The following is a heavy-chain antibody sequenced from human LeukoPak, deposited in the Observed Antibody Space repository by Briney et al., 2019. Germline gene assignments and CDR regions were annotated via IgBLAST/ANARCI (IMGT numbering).Heavy chain of an antibody. CDR2: IYYSGST. D-gene: IGHD3-9*01. V-gene: IGHV4-39*07. CDR3: AREGAGWRYFDWLFSGSWFDP. CDR1: GGSISSSSYY. Sequence: SETLSLTCTVSGGSISSSSYYWGWIRQPPGKGLEWIGSIYYSGSTYYNPSLKSRVTISVDTSKNQFSLKLSSVTAADTAVYYCAREGAGWRYFDWLFSGSWFDPWGQGTLVTVSS. J-gene: IGHJ5*02.